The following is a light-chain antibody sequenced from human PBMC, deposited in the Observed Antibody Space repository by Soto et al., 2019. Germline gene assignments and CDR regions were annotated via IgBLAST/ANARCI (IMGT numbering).Light chain of an antibody. J-gene: IGKJ4*01. CDR3: QTYDSAPLT. Sequence: DIQMTQSPSSLTASIGDRVTISCRASQGFSNSLAWYQQKPGKVPTLLIYGASILQSGVPSRFSGSGSGTEFTLTISYLQPEDVATYFCQTYDSAPLTFGGGTKVEIK. CDR2: GAS. V-gene: IGKV1-27*01. CDR1: QGFSNS.